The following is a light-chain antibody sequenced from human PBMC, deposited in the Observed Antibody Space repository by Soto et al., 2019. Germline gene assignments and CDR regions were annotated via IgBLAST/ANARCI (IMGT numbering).Light chain of an antibody. CDR3: SSYTSSSSYV. CDR1: SSDVGGYNY. J-gene: IGLJ1*01. V-gene: IGLV2-14*01. Sequence: QSVLTQPASVSGSPGQSITISCTGTSSDVGGYNYVSWYQQHPGKAPKLMIYEVSNRPSGVSSRFSGSKSGNTASLTISGLLAEDEADYYCSSYTSSSSYVFATGTKVTVL. CDR2: EVS.